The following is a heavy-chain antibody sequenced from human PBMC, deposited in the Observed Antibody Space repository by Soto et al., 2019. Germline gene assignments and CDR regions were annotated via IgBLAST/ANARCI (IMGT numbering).Heavy chain of an antibody. Sequence: SETLSLTCTVSGGSISSYYWSWIRQPPGKGLEWIGYIYYSGSTNYNPSLKSRVTISVDTSKNQFSLKLSSVTAADTAVYYCARDRGVSIAAAGTGRLGWFDPWGQGTLVTVS. J-gene: IGHJ5*02. CDR3: ARDRGVSIAAAGTGRLGWFDP. D-gene: IGHD6-13*01. V-gene: IGHV4-59*01. CDR1: GGSISSYY. CDR2: IYYSGST.